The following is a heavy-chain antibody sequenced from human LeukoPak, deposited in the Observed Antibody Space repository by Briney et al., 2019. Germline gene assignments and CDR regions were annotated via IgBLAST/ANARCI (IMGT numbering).Heavy chain of an antibody. CDR2: ISASGGTT. D-gene: IGHD5-12*01. J-gene: IGHJ4*02. Sequence: PGGSLRLSCAASGFTFSGYAMGWVCQAPGKGPEWVSAISASGGTTHYADSVKGRFTLSRDNSRNTLHLQLHSLRAEDTAIYYCAKGWLAPGPTYDYWGQGTLVTVSS. V-gene: IGHV3-23*01. CDR1: GFTFSGYA. CDR3: AKGWLAPGPTYDY.